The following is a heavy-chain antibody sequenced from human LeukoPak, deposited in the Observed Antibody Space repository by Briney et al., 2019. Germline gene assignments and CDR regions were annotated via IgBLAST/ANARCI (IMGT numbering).Heavy chain of an antibody. J-gene: IGHJ4*02. Sequence: PGGSLRLSCAASGFSLRKHPMHWVRQAPGKGLEFVSAISGDGGTTFYASSVKGRFTISRDNSKNMVVLQMGSLRTDDMGVYFCARDCSSGNCRGAPDYWGQGALVTASS. CDR3: ARDCSSGNCRGAPDY. CDR2: ISGDGGTT. D-gene: IGHD3-22*01. V-gene: IGHV3-64*01. CDR1: GFSLRKHP.